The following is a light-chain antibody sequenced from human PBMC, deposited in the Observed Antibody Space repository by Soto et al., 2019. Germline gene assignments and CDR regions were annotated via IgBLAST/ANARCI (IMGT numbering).Light chain of an antibody. J-gene: IGLJ1*01. CDR1: RRDVGGYNY. CDR3: SSYTSSSTPYV. Sequence: QSVLTQPASVSGSPGQSITISCTGTRRDVGGYNYVSWYQQHPGKAPKLMIYEVSNRPSGVSNRFSGSKSGNTASLTISGLQAEDEADYYCSSYTSSSTPYVFGTGTKLTVL. CDR2: EVS. V-gene: IGLV2-14*01.